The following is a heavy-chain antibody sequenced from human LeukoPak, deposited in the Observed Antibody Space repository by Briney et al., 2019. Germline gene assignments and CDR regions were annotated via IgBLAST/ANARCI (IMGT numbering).Heavy chain of an antibody. CDR1: GGSISSYY. CDR3: ARESSVNWSGHNNWFDP. CDR2: IYYSGST. V-gene: IGHV4-59*01. J-gene: IGHJ5*02. D-gene: IGHD3-3*01. Sequence: SETLSLTCTVSGGSISSYYWSWTRQPPGKGLEWIGYIYYSGSTNYNPSLKSRVTISVDTSKNQFSLKLSSVTAADTAVYYCARESSVNWSGHNNWFDPWGQGTLVTVSS.